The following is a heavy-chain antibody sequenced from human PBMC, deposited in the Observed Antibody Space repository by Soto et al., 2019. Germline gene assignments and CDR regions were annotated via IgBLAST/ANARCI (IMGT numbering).Heavy chain of an antibody. V-gene: IGHV1-2*02. CDR1: GYTFTGYY. CDR2: INPNSGGT. D-gene: IGHD3-9*01. CDR3: ARDPPPNYDILTGYYKDYYYYGMDV. Sequence: ASVKVSCKASGYTFTGYYMHWVRQAPGQGLEWMGWINPNSGGTNYAQKFQGRVTTTRDTSISTAYMELSRLRSDDTAVYYCARDPPPNYDILTGYYKDYYYYGMDVWGQGTTVTVSS. J-gene: IGHJ6*02.